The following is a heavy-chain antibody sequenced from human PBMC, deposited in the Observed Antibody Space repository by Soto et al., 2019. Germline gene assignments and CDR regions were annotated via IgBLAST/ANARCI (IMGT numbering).Heavy chain of an antibody. CDR2: VYHNGGA. J-gene: IGHJ5*01. V-gene: IGHV4-39*01. D-gene: IGHD2-21*01. Sequence: QVHLQESGPGLVKTSETLSLTCTVSGVSIHNSHSFWAWIRQPPGKGLQFIASVYHNGGAHYNSSLKSRVTISGDTANNQVSLRMRSLTAADTAFYYCGRVVEGATRHTDPDSWGQGILVTVSS. CDR3: GRVVEGATRHTDPDS. CDR1: GVSIHNSHSF.